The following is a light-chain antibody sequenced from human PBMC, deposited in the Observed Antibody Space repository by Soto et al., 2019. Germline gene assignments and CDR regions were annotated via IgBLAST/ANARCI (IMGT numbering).Light chain of an antibody. Sequence: EIVLTQSPATLSLSPGERATPSCRASQSVRSSYLAWYRHNPGQPPRLLIYDASTRAPGIPDRFSGSGSGTDFTLTIGRLEPEDFAVYYCQHYGSSTAFGQGTRVE. CDR1: QSVRSSY. CDR3: QHYGSSTA. V-gene: IGKV3-20*01. CDR2: DAS. J-gene: IGKJ1*01.